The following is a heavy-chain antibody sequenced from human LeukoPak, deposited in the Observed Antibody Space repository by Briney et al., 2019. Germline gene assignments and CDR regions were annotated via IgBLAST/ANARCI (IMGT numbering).Heavy chain of an antibody. J-gene: IGHJ4*02. CDR3: ARRIVGVIDAFDY. CDR1: GGSISSPISY. V-gene: IGHV4-39*01. CDR2: VLHSGAT. D-gene: IGHD1-26*01. Sequence: PSETLSLTCTVSGGSISSPISYWGWIRQPPGKGVEWIATVLHSGATFYSPSLEGRLTISIDTSTNQFSLKMTSMTAADTAVYYCARRIVGVIDAFDYWGQGALVTVSS.